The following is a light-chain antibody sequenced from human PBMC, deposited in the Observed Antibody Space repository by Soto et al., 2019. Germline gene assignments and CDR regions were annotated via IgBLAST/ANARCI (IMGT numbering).Light chain of an antibody. CDR1: SGHSSYA. CDR3: QTWGTGIQV. CDR2: LNSDGSH. Sequence: QLVLTQSPSASASLGASVNLTCTLSSGHSSYAIAWHQQQPEKGPRYLMKLNSDGSHTKGGGIPDRFSGSSSGAERYLTISSLQSDDEADYCCQTWGTGIQVFGTGTKLTVL. V-gene: IGLV4-69*01. J-gene: IGLJ1*01.